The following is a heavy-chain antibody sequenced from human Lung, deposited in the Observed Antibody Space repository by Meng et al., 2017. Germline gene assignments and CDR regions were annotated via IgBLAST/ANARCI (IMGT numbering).Heavy chain of an antibody. CDR2: INPKSGDT. CDR1: GYNFPDYH. J-gene: IGHJ4*02. V-gene: IGHV1-2*06. CDR3: ARDEDISAAGKLFGDY. Sequence: QLQLEQSVADVQKPCASVKVSCTPSGYNFPDYHIHWVRRSPGQGLEWMGRINPKSGDTHYAQKFQARVTMTGDTSISTAYMELSGLRSDDTAMYYCARDEDISAAGKLFGDYWGQGTLVTVSS. D-gene: IGHD6-25*01.